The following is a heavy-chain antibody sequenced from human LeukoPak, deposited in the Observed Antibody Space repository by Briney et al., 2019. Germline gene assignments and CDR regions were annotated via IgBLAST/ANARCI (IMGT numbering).Heavy chain of an antibody. CDR1: GGSISSYY. D-gene: IGHD3-3*01. CDR2: IYYSGNT. J-gene: IGHJ3*02. CDR3: ARDSPYYDFWSGSRAFDI. V-gene: IGHV4-59*01. Sequence: ASETLSLTCTVSGGSISSYYWSWIRQPPGKGLEWIGYIYYSGNTNYNPSLKSRVTISVDTSKNQFSLKLNSVTAADTAVYYCARDSPYYDFWSGSRAFDIWGQGTMVTVSS.